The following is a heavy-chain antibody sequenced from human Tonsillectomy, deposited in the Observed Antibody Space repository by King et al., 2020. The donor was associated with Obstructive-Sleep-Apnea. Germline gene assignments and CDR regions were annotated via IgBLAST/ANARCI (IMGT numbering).Heavy chain of an antibody. J-gene: IGHJ3*02. CDR3: AREAEAFDI. D-gene: IGHD6-13*01. V-gene: IGHV3-30*04. Sequence: QLVQSGGCVVQPGGSLRLSCAASRVPFSSYAMHWVRQAPGKGREWVAVVSYGGINKYYADSGKGRFTLSRDNSKNTLYLQMNSLRAEDTAVYYCAREAEAFDIWGQGTMVTVSS. CDR2: VSYGGINK. CDR1: RVPFSSYA.